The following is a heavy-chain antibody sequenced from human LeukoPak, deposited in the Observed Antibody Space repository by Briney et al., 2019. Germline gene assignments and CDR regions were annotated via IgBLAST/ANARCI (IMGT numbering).Heavy chain of an antibody. CDR2: ITGSGGYT. J-gene: IGHJ4*02. Sequence: GRSLRLSCAASGFTFSSYAMTWVRQAPGKGLEWVSTITGSGGYTYYADSVKGRFTISRDNSKNTLFLRMNSLRAEDTAVYFCAKQSLYDSSGHFHYWGQGTLVTVSS. D-gene: IGHD3-22*01. CDR1: GFTFSSYA. V-gene: IGHV3-23*01. CDR3: AKQSLYDSSGHFHY.